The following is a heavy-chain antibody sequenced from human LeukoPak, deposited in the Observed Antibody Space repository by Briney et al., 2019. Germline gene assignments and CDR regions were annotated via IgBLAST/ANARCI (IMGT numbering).Heavy chain of an antibody. V-gene: IGHV4-39*01. CDR2: IYYNGNT. D-gene: IGHD6-19*01. CDR1: VGSIGVHTFY. J-gene: IGHJ3*02. Sequence: SETLSLTCNVSVGSIGVHTFYWDWIRQPPGKCLEWIATIYYNGNTFYNPSLKSRVAISIDMSKSQFSLHLSSVTAADTAIYYCARLTALAGHRGAFDIWGPGTMVTVSS. CDR3: ARLTALAGHRGAFDI.